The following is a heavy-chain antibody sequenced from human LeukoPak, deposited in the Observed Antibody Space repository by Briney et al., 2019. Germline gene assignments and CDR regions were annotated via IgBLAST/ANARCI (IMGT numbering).Heavy chain of an antibody. CDR2: ISGSRGTT. Sequence: PGGSLRLSCAASGFTFSSYAMSWVRQAPGKGLEWVSGISGSRGTTYYADSVKGRLTISRDNSNNTLYLQMNSLRADDTAVYYCAKERTGGWPFDYWGQGTLVTVSS. V-gene: IGHV3-23*01. D-gene: IGHD6-19*01. CDR3: AKERTGGWPFDY. J-gene: IGHJ4*02. CDR1: GFTFSSYA.